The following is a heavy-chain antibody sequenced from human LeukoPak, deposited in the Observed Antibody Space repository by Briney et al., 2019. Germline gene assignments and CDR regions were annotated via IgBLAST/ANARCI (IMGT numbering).Heavy chain of an antibody. D-gene: IGHD3-22*01. V-gene: IGHV4-34*01. Sequence: SETLSLTCAVYGGSFSDYYWSWIRQPPGKGLEWIGEINHSGSTNYNPSLKSRVTISVDRSKNQFSLKLSSVTAADTAVYYCAGQYDSSGYYADYWGQGTLVTVSS. CDR2: INHSGST. CDR1: GGSFSDYY. J-gene: IGHJ4*02. CDR3: AGQYDSSGYYADY.